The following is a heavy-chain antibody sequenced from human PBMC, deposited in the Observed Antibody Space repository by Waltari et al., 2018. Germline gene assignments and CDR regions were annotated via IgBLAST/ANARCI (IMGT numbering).Heavy chain of an antibody. D-gene: IGHD3-9*01. CDR3: ARDEARYYDIMTGGGYYGLDV. CDR2: RFTSGST. Sequence: QVQLQESGPGLVRPSKTLSLTCTVSGGSISSGSVYWTWIRQPDGKGLEWVGHRFTSGSTKYNPSLKSRVSVSLDTSENQFSLRLSSVTAADTAVYYCARDEARYYDIMTGGGYYGLDVWGQGTTVTVSS. J-gene: IGHJ6*02. V-gene: IGHV4-61*02. CDR1: GGSISSGSVY.